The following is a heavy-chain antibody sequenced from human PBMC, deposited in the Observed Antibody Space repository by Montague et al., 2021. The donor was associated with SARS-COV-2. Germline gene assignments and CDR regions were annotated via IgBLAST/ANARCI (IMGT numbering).Heavy chain of an antibody. CDR2: INTDGTIT. CDR1: GFTFSSHW. Sequence: SLRLSCAASGFTFSSHWMHWVRQLPGKGLLWVSRINTDGTITNYADSVKGRFTISRDNAKNSMYLQINSLRVEGTAVYYCATDRTVAPGYGFDPWGQGTLVTVSS. D-gene: IGHD3-9*01. CDR3: ATDRTVAPGYGFDP. V-gene: IGHV3-74*01. J-gene: IGHJ5*02.